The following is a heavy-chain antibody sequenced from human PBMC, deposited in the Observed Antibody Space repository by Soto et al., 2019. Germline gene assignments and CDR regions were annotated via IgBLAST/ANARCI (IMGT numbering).Heavy chain of an antibody. CDR2: MNPNSGNT. J-gene: IGHJ6*02. D-gene: IGHD3-22*01. V-gene: IGHV1-8*01. CDR1: GYSFTSYD. Sequence: ASVKVSCKASGYSFTSYDINCVRQATGQGLGWMGWMNPNSGNTGYAQKFQDRVTMTRDTSVSTAYLELRSLRSEDTAVYYCARPPYYYDSSGYVFGMDVWGQGTTVTVSS. CDR3: ARPPYYYDSSGYVFGMDV.